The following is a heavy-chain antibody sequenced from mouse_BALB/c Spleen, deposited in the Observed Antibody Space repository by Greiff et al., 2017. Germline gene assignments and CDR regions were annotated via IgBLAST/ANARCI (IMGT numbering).Heavy chain of an antibody. J-gene: IGHJ3*01. Sequence: VQRVESGPELVKPGASVKISCKASGYTFTDYYINWVKQKPGQGLEWIGWIYPGSGNTKYNEKFKGKATLTVDTSSSTAYMQLSSLTSEDTAVYFCARRGNYYGHEGFAYWGQGTLVTVSA. CDR1: GYTFTDYY. V-gene: IGHV1-84*02. D-gene: IGHD1-2*01. CDR2: IYPGSGNT. CDR3: ARRGNYYGHEGFAY.